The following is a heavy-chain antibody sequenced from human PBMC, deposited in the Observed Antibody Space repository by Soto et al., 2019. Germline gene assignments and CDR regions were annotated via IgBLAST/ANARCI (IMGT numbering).Heavy chain of an antibody. D-gene: IGHD4-17*01. V-gene: IGHV4-61*01. CDR2: IYSTGST. J-gene: IGHJ6*02. CDR3: ARDLTATYGAYGMDV. Sequence: SETLSLTCSVSGVSVSSGSYYWSWIRQPPGKGLGWIGCIYSTGSTKHNPSLKSRAIISVDTSKNQFSLKLTSVTAADTAVYYCARDLTATYGAYGMDVWGQGTTVTVSS. CDR1: GVSVSSGSYY.